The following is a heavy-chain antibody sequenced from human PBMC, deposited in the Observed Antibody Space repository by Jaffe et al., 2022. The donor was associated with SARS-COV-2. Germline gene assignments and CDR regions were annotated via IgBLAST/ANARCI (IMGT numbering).Heavy chain of an antibody. J-gene: IGHJ6*02. CDR1: GFTFSSYW. CDR3: AREGVSSSWYYYYGMDV. D-gene: IGHD6-13*01. Sequence: EVQLVESGGGLVQPGGSLRLSCAASGFTFSSYWMSWVRQAPGKGLEWVANIKQDGSEKYYVDSVKGRFTISRDNAKNSLYLQMNSLRAEDTAVYYCAREGVSSSWYYYYGMDVWGQGTTVTVSS. V-gene: IGHV3-7*01. CDR2: IKQDGSEK.